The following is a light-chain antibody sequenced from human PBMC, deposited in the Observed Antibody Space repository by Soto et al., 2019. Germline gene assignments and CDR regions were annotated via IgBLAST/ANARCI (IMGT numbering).Light chain of an antibody. V-gene: IGKV4-1*01. CDR3: QQYVDTPYT. J-gene: IGKJ2*01. CDR1: QSVLYSYNNKNY. CDR2: WAS. Sequence: DIVMIQSPDSLAVSLGERATINCKSSQSVLYSYNNKNYLAWFQQKSGQPPRLLIYWASTRESGVPDRFSGSGSGTDFTLTISSLQAEDVAVYYCQQYVDTPYTFGQGTKLDIK.